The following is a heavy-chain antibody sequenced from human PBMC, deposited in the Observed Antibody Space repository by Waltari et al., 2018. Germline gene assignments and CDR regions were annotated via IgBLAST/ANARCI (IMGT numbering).Heavy chain of an antibody. D-gene: IGHD3-3*01. CDR2: TYYRGSH. V-gene: IGHV4-59*01. J-gene: IGHJ4*02. CDR3: ARDERTYYDFWSGFDY. CDR1: GGSISSYY. Sequence: VQLQESGPGLVKPSETLSLTCTVSGGSISSYYWSWIRQPPGKGLEWIGYTYYRGSHNHNPSLKSPVTISVETSKNQFPLKLGLWTAADTAVYYCARDERTYYDFWSGFDYWGQGTLVTVSS.